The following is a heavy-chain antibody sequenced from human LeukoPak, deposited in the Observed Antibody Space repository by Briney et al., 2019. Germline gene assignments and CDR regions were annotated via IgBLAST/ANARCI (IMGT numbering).Heavy chain of an antibody. CDR2: IYYSGTT. CDR3: AREDPQTTVPEGMDV. D-gene: IGHD4-17*01. CDR1: GGSIGYYY. Sequence: SETLSLTCTVSGGSIGYYYWSWIRQSPGKGLEWIGYIYYSGTTNYDPSLKSRVTISVDTSKNQFSLQLRSVTAADTAVYYCAREDPQTTVPEGMDVWGQGTTVTVSS. V-gene: IGHV4-59*01. J-gene: IGHJ6*02.